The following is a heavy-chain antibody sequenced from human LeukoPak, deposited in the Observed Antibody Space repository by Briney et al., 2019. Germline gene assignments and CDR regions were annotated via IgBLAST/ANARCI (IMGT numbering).Heavy chain of an antibody. CDR3: ASGPSSYGSHEVL. CDR2: IIPIFGTA. V-gene: IGHV1-69*13. D-gene: IGHD2/OR15-2a*01. Sequence: GASGKVSCKASGGTFSSYAISWVRQAPGQGLEWMGGIIPIFGTANYAQKFQGRVTITADESTSTAYMELSSLRSEDTAVYYCASGPSSYGSHEVLWGQGTLVTVSS. CDR1: GGTFSSYA. J-gene: IGHJ4*02.